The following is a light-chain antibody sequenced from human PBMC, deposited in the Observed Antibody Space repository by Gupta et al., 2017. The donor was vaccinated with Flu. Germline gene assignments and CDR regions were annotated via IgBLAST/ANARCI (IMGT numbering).Light chain of an antibody. CDR1: RSVSSN. CDR2: GAS. V-gene: IGKV3-15*01. Sequence: EIMMTQSPATLSVSPGERATLSCRASRSVSSNLAWYQQKPGQAPRLLIYGASTRATGIPARFSGSGSGTEFTLTINSLQSEDSAIYYCQQYNEWPPGTFGQGTKLEIK. J-gene: IGKJ1*01. CDR3: QQYNEWPPGT.